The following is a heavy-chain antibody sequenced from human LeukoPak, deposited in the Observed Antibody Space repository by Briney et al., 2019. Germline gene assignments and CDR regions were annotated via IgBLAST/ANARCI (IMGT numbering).Heavy chain of an antibody. Sequence: GGSLRLSCAASGFTFSSYSMNWVRQAPGKGLEWVSSISSSSSYIYYADSVKCRFTISRDNAKNSLYLQMNSLRAEDTAVYYCARGSTYYYDTFFDYWGQGTLVTVSS. CDR2: ISSSSSYI. CDR3: ARGSTYYYDTFFDY. D-gene: IGHD3-22*01. J-gene: IGHJ4*02. V-gene: IGHV3-21*01. CDR1: GFTFSSYS.